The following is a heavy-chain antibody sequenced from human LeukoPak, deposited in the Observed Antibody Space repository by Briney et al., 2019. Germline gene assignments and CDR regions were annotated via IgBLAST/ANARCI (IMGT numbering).Heavy chain of an antibody. V-gene: IGHV3-23*01. CDR2: ISGSGGGT. CDR3: ARTRGYCSGGSCSQVAFDI. CDR1: GFTFSTYA. J-gene: IGHJ3*02. D-gene: IGHD2-15*01. Sequence: GGSLRLSCAASGFTFSTYAMSWVRQAAGKGLEWVSLISGSGGGTYYADSVKGRFTISRDNAKNSLYLQMNSLRVEDTAVYYCARTRGYCSGGSCSQVAFDIWGQGTMVTVSS.